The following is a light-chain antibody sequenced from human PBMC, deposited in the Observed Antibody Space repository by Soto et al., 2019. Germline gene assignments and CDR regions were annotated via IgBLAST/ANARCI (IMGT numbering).Light chain of an antibody. Sequence: DIQLTQSPSSLSASVGDRVSITCRTSQTISNYLNWYHHRPGQAPKLLIYSTSNLQGGVPSRFSGGGAGTEFTLTTSSLQPEDFGSYSCQQTYNLPPTFGGGTRVQIK. CDR2: STS. CDR1: QTISNY. J-gene: IGKJ4*01. V-gene: IGKV1-39*01. CDR3: QQTYNLPPT.